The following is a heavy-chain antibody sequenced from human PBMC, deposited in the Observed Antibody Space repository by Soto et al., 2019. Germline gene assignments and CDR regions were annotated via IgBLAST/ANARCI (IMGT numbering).Heavy chain of an antibody. CDR2: INPNSGGT. J-gene: IGHJ4*02. D-gene: IGHD2-2*01. CDR3: AREGDIVVVPAAMPARDFDY. V-gene: IGHV1-2*04. Sequence: ALVKVSCKASGYTFTGYYMHWVRQAPGQGLEWMGWINPNSGGTNYAQKFQGWVTMTRDTSISTAYMELSRLRSDDTAVYYCAREGDIVVVPAAMPARDFDYWGQGTLVTVSS. CDR1: GYTFTGYY.